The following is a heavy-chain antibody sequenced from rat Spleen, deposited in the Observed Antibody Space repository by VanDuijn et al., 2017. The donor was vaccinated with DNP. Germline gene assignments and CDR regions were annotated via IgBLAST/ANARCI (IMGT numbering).Heavy chain of an antibody. J-gene: IGHJ1*01. V-gene: IGHV5-25*01. CDR1: GFTFSNYY. CDR2: VSPSGGRT. CDR3: ARLDTYYGYSYYWFFDF. Sequence: EVQLVETGGGLVQPGRSMKLSCAASGFTFSNYYMAWVRQAPTKGLEWVAAVSPSGGRTYYRDSVKGRFTVSRDNAKNTLYLQMDSLRSEDTASYYCARLDTYYGYSYYWFFDFWGPGTMVTVSS. D-gene: IGHD1-9*01.